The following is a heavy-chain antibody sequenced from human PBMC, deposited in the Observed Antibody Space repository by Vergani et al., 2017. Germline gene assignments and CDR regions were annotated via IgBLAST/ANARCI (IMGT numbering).Heavy chain of an antibody. D-gene: IGHD2-2*02. J-gene: IGHJ6*03. CDR1: GASISSGSYY. CDR2: IYTSGST. Sequence: QLQESGPGLVKPSATLSLTCSVSGASISSGSYYWSWIRQPAGKGLEWIGRIYTSGSTTYNPSLKSRVSMSVDTSKNQFSLKLSSVTAADTAVYYCARDSTGYCSSTSCYSYYYYYMDVWGKGTTVTVSS. CDR3: ARDSTGYCSSTSCYSYYYYYMDV. V-gene: IGHV4-61*02.